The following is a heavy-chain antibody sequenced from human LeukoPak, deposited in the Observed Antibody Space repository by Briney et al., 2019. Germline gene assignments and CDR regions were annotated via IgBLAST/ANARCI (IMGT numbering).Heavy chain of an antibody. CDR3: ARDKNNGVGIFS. CDR2: IVPKTGAT. V-gene: IGHV1-2*02. J-gene: IGHJ4*02. D-gene: IGHD2-8*01. CDR1: GYVFTDSY. Sequence: ASIKVSCKASGYVFTDSYMYWVRQAPGQGVEWMGWIVPKTGATKYAQKFQGRVTMTRDTSVDTVYMELSRLTSDDTAVYYCARDKNNGVGIFSWGQGTAVTVSS.